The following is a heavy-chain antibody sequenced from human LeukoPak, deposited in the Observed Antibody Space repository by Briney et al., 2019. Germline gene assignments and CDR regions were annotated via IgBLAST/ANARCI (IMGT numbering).Heavy chain of an antibody. J-gene: IGHJ4*02. CDR2: ISSSSSYI. Sequence: GGSLRLSCAASGFTFSSYSMNWVRQAPGKGLEWVSSISSSSSYIYYADSVKGRFTISRDNAKNSLYLQMNSLRAEDTAVYYCARVKRDGYNPTWVDFWGQGTQVTVSS. CDR3: ARVKRDGYNPTWVDF. D-gene: IGHD5-24*01. V-gene: IGHV3-21*04. CDR1: GFTFSSYS.